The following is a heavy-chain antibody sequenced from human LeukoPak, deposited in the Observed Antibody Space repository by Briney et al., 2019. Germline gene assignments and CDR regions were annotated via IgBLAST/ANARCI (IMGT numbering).Heavy chain of an antibody. CDR3: ARETDAFDI. Sequence: NASETLSLTCAVYGGSFSGYYWSWIRQPPGKGLEWIGEINHSGSTNYNPSLKSRVTISVDTSKNQFSLKLSSVTAADTAVYYCARETDAFDIWGQGTMVTVSS. CDR2: INHSGST. V-gene: IGHV4-34*01. CDR1: GGSFSGYY. J-gene: IGHJ3*02.